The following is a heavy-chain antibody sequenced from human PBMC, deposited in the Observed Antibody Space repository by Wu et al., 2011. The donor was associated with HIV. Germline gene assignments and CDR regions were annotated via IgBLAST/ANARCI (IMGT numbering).Heavy chain of an antibody. Sequence: QVQLVQSGAEVKKPGSSVKVSCKASGGTFSSYAISWVRQAPGQGLEWMGGIIPIFGTANYAQKFQGRVTITADTSTSTAYMELRSLRSDDTAVYYCARDCVDRYCSRGSVHNSVEKDYWGQGTLVTVSS. CDR1: GGTFSSYA. V-gene: IGHV1-69*14. J-gene: IGHJ4*02. CDR2: IIPIFGTA. CDR3: ARDCVDRYCSRGSVHNSVEKDY. D-gene: IGHD2-2*01.